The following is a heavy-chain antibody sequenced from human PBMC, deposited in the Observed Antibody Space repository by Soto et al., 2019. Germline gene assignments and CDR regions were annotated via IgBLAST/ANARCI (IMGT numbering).Heavy chain of an antibody. CDR3: AIVLFTMSRGVMYAMDV. D-gene: IGHD3-10*01. Sequence: EVQLVETGGGWIQPGGSLRLSCALSGFTVSSSFMRWVRQPPGKGLQWVSVIYSVGTTYYADSVKGRFTVSRDNSENTLYLQMDSLRAEDAAVYFCAIVLFTMSRGVMYAMDVWGQGTTVTVSS. CDR1: GFTVSSSF. V-gene: IGHV3-53*02. CDR2: IYSVGTT. J-gene: IGHJ6*02.